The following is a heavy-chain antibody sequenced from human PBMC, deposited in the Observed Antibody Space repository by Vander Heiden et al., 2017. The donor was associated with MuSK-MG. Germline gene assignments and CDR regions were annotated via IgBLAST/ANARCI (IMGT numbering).Heavy chain of an antibody. V-gene: IGHV1-69*06. Sequence: QVQLGQSGAEVKKPGSSVKVSCKASGGTFIRYAIRWGGQAPGQGLEWMGGIIPIFGTANYAQKFQGRVTITADKSTSTAYMELSSLRSEDTAVYYCARELIGAERFGELSFYYYYGMDVWGQGTTVTVSS. CDR1: GGTFIRYA. J-gene: IGHJ6*02. CDR2: IIPIFGTA. CDR3: ARELIGAERFGELSFYYYYGMDV. D-gene: IGHD3-10*01.